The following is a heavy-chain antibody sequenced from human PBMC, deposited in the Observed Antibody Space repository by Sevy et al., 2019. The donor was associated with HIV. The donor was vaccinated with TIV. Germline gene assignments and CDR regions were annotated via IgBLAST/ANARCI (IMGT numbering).Heavy chain of an antibody. Sequence: GGSLRLSCAASGFTFSNAWMSWVRQAPGKGLEWVGRIKSKTDGGKTDYAAPVKGRFTISRDDSKNTLYLQMNSLKTEDTAVYYCTTDLSSCYVNGYYYYGMDFWGQGTTVTVSS. CDR1: GFTFSNAW. V-gene: IGHV3-15*01. J-gene: IGHJ6*02. D-gene: IGHD2-15*01. CDR3: TTDLSSCYVNGYYYYGMDF. CDR2: IKSKTDGGKT.